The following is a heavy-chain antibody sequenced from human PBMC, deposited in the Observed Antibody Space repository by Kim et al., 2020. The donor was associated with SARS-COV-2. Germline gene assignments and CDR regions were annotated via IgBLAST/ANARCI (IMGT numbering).Heavy chain of an antibody. CDR2: INSDGSST. CDR1: GFTFSSYW. Sequence: GGSLRLSCAASGFTFSSYWMHWVHQAPGKGLVWVSRINSDGSSTSYADSVKGRFTISRDNAKNTLYLQMNSLRAEDTAVYYCARDSSNSYYDSSGYPDYWGQGTLVTVSS. CDR3: ARDSSNSYYDSSGYPDY. V-gene: IGHV3-74*01. D-gene: IGHD3-22*01. J-gene: IGHJ4*02.